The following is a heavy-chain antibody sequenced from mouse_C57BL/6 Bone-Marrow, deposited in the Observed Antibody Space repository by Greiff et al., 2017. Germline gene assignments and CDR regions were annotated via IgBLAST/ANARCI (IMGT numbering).Heavy chain of an antibody. J-gene: IGHJ3*01. Sequence: EVQGVESGGGLVKPGGSLKLSCAASGFTFSSYAMSWVRQTPEKRLEWVATISDGGSYTYYPANVKGRFTISRDIAKNNLYLQMSHLKSEDTAMYYCARGGAYWGQGTLVTVSA. CDR3: ARGGAY. CDR1: GFTFSSYA. V-gene: IGHV5-4*01. CDR2: ISDGGSYT.